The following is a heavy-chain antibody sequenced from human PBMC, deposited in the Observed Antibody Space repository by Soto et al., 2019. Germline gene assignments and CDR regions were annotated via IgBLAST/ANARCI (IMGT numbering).Heavy chain of an antibody. V-gene: IGHV3-30-3*01. CDR3: AQSAGAFDY. CDR1: GFTFSSYA. Sequence: QVQLVESGGGVVQPGRSLRLSCAASGFTFSSYAMHWVRQAPGKGLEWVAVISYDGSNKYYADSVKGRFTISRDNSKNTLYLQMNSLRAEDTAVYYCAQSAGAFDYWGQGTLVTVSS. D-gene: IGHD6-19*01. CDR2: ISYDGSNK. J-gene: IGHJ4*02.